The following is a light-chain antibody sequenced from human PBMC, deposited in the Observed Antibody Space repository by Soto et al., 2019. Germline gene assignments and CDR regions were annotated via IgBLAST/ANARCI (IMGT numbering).Light chain of an antibody. J-gene: IGLJ2*01. V-gene: IGLV1-40*01. CDR3: QSYDSSLNGHVV. Sequence: QAVVTQPPSVSGAPGQRITISCTGTSSTIGAGYDVHWYQQLPGTAPKLLIYDNGNRPSGVPDRFSASKSGTSASLAITGRQADDEADYYCQSYDSSLNGHVVFGGGTKLTVL. CDR1: SSTIGAGYD. CDR2: DNG.